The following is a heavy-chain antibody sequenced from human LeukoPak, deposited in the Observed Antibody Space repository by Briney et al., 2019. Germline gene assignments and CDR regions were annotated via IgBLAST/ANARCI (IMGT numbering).Heavy chain of an antibody. CDR3: AKASHYDILTGRHSARLWYFDY. CDR2: ISGGGGST. Sequence: AGGSLRLSCAASGFTFTSYAMSWVRQAPGKGLEWVSGISGGGGSTYYADSVKGRFSISRDNSKNNLYLQMNSLRAEDTAVYYCAKASHYDILTGRHSARLWYFDYWGQGTLVTVSS. D-gene: IGHD3-9*01. CDR1: GFTFTSYA. J-gene: IGHJ4*02. V-gene: IGHV3-23*01.